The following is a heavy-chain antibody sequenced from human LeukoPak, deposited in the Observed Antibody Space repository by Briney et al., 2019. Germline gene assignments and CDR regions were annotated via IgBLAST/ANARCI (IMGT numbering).Heavy chain of an antibody. D-gene: IGHD4-17*01. Sequence: VSVKVSCKASGYTFTGYYMHWVRQAPGQGLEWMGWINPNSGGTNYAQKFQGRVTMTRDTSISTAYMELSRLRSDDTAVYYCARRGRRYPMDWFDPWGQGTLVTVSS. CDR2: INPNSGGT. CDR3: ARRGRRYPMDWFDP. CDR1: GYTFTGYY. V-gene: IGHV1-2*02. J-gene: IGHJ5*02.